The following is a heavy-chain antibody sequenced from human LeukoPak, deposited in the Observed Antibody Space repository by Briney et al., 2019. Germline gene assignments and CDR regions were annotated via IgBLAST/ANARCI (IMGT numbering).Heavy chain of an antibody. CDR1: GYTFTSYD. D-gene: IGHD3-10*01. Sequence: ASVKVSCKASGYTFTSYDINWVRQATGQGLEWMGWMNPNSGNTGYAQKFQGRVTMTRNTSISTAYMELSSLRSEDTAVYYCARVRGYYGSGSYRGVFGYWGQGTLVTVSS. CDR3: ARVRGYYGSGSYRGVFGY. V-gene: IGHV1-8*01. CDR2: MNPNSGNT. J-gene: IGHJ4*02.